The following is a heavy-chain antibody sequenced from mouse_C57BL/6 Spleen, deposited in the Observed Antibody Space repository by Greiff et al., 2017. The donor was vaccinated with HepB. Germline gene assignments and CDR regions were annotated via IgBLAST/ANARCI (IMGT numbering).Heavy chain of an antibody. J-gene: IGHJ2*01. Sequence: EVKLQESGGGLVKPGGSLKLSCAASGFTFSSYAMSWVRQTPEKRLEWVATISDGGSYTYYPDNVKGRFTISRDNAKNNLYLQMSHLKSEDTAMYYCARDPWADYWGQGTTLTVSS. V-gene: IGHV5-4*01. CDR3: ARDPWADY. D-gene: IGHD4-1*01. CDR2: ISDGGSYT. CDR1: GFTFSSYA.